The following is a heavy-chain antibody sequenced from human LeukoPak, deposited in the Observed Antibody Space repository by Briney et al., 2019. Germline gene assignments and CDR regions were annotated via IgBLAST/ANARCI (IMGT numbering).Heavy chain of an antibody. CDR3: AREVSSVGANYSDY. CDR2: INGENGNT. D-gene: IGHD3-10*01. CDR1: GYIFSDYT. V-gene: IGHV1-3*03. Sequence: ASVKVSCKASGYIFSDYTMHWVRQAPGQRLEWMGWINGENGNTKYSQEWRGRVTFTSDSSATTVYMELSSLRPEDVAVYYCAREVSSVGANYSDYWGQGPLVTVSS. J-gene: IGHJ4*02.